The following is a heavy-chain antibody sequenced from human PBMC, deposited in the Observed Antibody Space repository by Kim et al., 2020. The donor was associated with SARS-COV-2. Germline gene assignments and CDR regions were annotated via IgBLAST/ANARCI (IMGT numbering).Heavy chain of an antibody. J-gene: IGHJ6*02. CDR1: GDSVSSNSAA. D-gene: IGHD3-16*01. CDR3: ARVQGVVEDYVWGSNYYYYGMDV. CDR2: TYYRSKWYN. V-gene: IGHV6-1*01. Sequence: SQTLSLTCAISGDSVSSNSAAWNWIRQSPSRGLEWLGRTYYRSKWYNDYAVSVKSRITINPDTSKNQFSLQLNSVTPEDTAVYYCARVQGVVEDYVWGSNYYYYGMDVWGQGTTVTVSS.